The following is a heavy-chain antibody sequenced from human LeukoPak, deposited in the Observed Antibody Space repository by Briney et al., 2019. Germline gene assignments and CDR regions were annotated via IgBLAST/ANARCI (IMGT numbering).Heavy chain of an antibody. CDR2: ISGSGGTT. J-gene: IGHJ4*02. V-gene: IGHV3-23*01. CDR3: AREGGGPSGPLDY. D-gene: IGHD3-3*01. Sequence: AGGSLRLSCAASGFTFSSYGMNWVRQAPGKGLEWVSGISGSGGTTYYADSVKGRFTISRDNSKNTLYLQMNSLRAEDTAVYYCAREGGGPSGPLDYWGQGTLVTVSS. CDR1: GFTFSSYG.